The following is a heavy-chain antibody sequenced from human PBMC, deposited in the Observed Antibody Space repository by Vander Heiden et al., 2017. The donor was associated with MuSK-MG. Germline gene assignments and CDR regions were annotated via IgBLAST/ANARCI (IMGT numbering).Heavy chain of an antibody. V-gene: IGHV3-23*01. CDR1: RITFGPHA. CDR2: ITSSGVST. D-gene: IGHD3-3*01. Sequence: VPMLESGGGFVHPGGYLSLPRLATRITFGPHALNWGRQGPGKGLEWVSSITSSGVSTYYADSVRGRFTVSRDDSKKTLYLQLTSLRVEDTAIYYCARDADFSYWGQGTPVTVSS. J-gene: IGHJ4*02. CDR3: ARDADFSY.